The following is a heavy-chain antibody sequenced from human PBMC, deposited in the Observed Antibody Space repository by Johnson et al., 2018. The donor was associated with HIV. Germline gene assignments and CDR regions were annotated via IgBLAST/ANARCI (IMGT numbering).Heavy chain of an antibody. Sequence: QVQLVESGGGLVKPGGSLRLSCAAPGLTFSDYYMTWIRQAPGKGLEWVSYISSSGSTMYYADSVKGRFTISRDNAKNTLYLQMNSLRAEDTAVYYCAKEQPARAFDTWGQGTVVTVSS. CDR1: GLTFSDYY. V-gene: IGHV3-11*04. CDR2: ISSSGSTM. J-gene: IGHJ3*02. D-gene: IGHD1/OR15-1a*01. CDR3: AKEQPARAFDT.